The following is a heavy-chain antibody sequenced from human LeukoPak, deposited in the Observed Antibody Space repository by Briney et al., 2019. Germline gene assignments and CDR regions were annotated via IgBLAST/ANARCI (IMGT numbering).Heavy chain of an antibody. CDR3: ARGAIAVAGTIEY. CDR1: GDSISSYY. J-gene: IGHJ4*02. CDR2: IYYSGST. D-gene: IGHD6-19*01. Sequence: SETLSLTCTVSGDSISSYYWSWIRQPPGKGLEWIGYIYYSGSTNYNPSLKSRVTISVDTSKNQFSLKLGSVSAADTAVYYCARGAIAVAGTIEYWGQGTLVTVSP. V-gene: IGHV4-59*01.